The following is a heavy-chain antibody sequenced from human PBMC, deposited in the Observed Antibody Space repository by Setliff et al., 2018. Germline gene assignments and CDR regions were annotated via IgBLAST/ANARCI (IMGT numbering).Heavy chain of an antibody. CDR2: INHSGST. Sequence: SETLSLTCTVSGGSISSSSYYWGWIRQPPGKGLEWIGEINHSGSTNYNPSLKSRVTISVDTSKNHFSLKLTSVSAADTAVYYCARRDSTGYYGYSFDFWGQGTLVTVSS. V-gene: IGHV4-39*02. D-gene: IGHD3-22*01. J-gene: IGHJ4*02. CDR1: GGSISSSSYY. CDR3: ARRDSTGYYGYSFDF.